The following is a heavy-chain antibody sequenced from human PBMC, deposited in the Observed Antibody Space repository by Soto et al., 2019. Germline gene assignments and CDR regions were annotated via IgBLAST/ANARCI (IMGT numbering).Heavy chain of an antibody. V-gene: IGHV2-5*02. Sequence: QITLKESGPTLVKPTQTLTLTCTFSGFSLSSSGVGVGWIRQPPGKALEWLTFIYWDDDKRYSPSLKSRLTITKDTSKNQKGLTLTNMDPLDTATYYCARLVVPGITEYFGSWGHGTLLTVSS. J-gene: IGHJ4*01. D-gene: IGHD2-15*01. CDR2: IYWDDDK. CDR1: GFSLSSSGVG. CDR3: ARLVVPGITEYFGS.